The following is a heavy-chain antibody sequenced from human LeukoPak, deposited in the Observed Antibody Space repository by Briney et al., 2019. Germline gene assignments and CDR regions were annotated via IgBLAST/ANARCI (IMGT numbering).Heavy chain of an antibody. Sequence: SETLSLTCTVSGGSISSSCFCWGWIRQPPGNGLDWIGRMCYSGSTLYNASLRCRVTLSAGTSMSKCSLMLCSVTASYRAAYCCARTDNFIPEGCFDPWGQGTLVTVSS. CDR3: ARTDNFIPEGCFDP. CDR2: MCYSGST. V-gene: IGHV4-39*01. J-gene: IGHJ5*02. D-gene: IGHD5-24*01. CDR1: GGSISSSCFC.